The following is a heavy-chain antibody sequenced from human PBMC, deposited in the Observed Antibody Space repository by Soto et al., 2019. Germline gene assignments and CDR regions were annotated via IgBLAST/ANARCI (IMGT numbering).Heavy chain of an antibody. CDR1: GFTFSSYS. CDR2: ISSSSSYI. J-gene: IGHJ4*02. Sequence: GVSLRLSCAASGFTFSSYSMNWVRQAPGKGLEWVSSISSSSSYIYYADSVKGRFTISRDNAKNSLYLQMNSLRAEDTAVYYCARDSLDLYYFDYWGQGTLVTVSS. D-gene: IGHD1-1*01. V-gene: IGHV3-21*01. CDR3: ARDSLDLYYFDY.